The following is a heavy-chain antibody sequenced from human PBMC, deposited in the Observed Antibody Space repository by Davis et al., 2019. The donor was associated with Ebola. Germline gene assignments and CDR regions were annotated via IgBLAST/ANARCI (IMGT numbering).Heavy chain of an antibody. CDR2: IYTSGST. Sequence: SETLSLTCTVSGGSISSYYWSWIRQPAGKGLEWIGRIYTSGSTNYNPSLKSRVTISVDRSKNQFSLKLSSVTAADTAVYYCARDRRGSGWFGAFDIWGQGTMVTVSS. CDR3: ARDRRGSGWFGAFDI. D-gene: IGHD6-19*01. CDR1: GGSISSYY. V-gene: IGHV4-4*07. J-gene: IGHJ3*02.